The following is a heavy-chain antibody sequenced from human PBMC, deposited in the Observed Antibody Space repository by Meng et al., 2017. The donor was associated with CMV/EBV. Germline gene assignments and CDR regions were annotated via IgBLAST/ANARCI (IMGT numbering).Heavy chain of an antibody. CDR2: NLPVFEKA. CDR3: ARGGDSWYSDY. J-gene: IGHJ4*02. Sequence: AVNMPLPPANVSRHTFGAPFTTFGIGVVRPAPGEGLEWMGGNLPVFEKANYAERFQDRVKITADDSTTKAYMELSSLRADDTALYFFARGGDSWYSDYWGQGTLVTVSS. V-gene: IGHV1-69*13. CDR1: GAPFTTFG. D-gene: IGHD1-26*01.